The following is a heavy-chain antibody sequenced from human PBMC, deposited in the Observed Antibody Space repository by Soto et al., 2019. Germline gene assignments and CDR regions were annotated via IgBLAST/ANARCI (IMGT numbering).Heavy chain of an antibody. J-gene: IGHJ4*02. Sequence: TETLSLTCTVSGGSITISRYYWSWIRQPPGKGLEWIGNIYYSGSTYYNPSLTSRVTISVDTSKNQFSLKLTSVSAADTAVFFFVMVGSSSGPFDSWCPGILVNVS. CDR3: VMVGSSSGPFDS. CDR1: GGSITISRYY. V-gene: IGHV4-39*01. D-gene: IGHD6-25*01. CDR2: IYYSGST.